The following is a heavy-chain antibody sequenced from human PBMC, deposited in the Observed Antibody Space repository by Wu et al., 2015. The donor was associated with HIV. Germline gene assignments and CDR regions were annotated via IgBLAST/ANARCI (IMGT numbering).Heavy chain of an antibody. D-gene: IGHD3-22*01. V-gene: IGHV1-24*01. Sequence: QVQLVQSGAEVKKPGASVKVSCKVSGYTLTELSMHWVRQAPGKGLEWMGGFDPEDGETIYAQKFQGRVTMTEDTSTDTAYMELSSLRSEDTAVYYCATNNYYDSSGYRRSKRYYYYYYMDVWGQGTLVTVSS. CDR2: FDPEDGET. J-gene: IGHJ6*03. CDR3: ATNNYYDSSGYRRSKRYYYYYYMDV. CDR1: GYTLTELS.